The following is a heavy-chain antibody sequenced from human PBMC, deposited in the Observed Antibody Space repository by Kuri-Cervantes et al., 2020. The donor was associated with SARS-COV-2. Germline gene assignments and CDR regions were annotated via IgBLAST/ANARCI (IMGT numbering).Heavy chain of an antibody. V-gene: IGHV4-59*01. Sequence: SETLSLTCTVSGGSISSYYWSWIRQPPGKGLEWIGYIHYSGSTNYNPSLKSRVTISVDTSKNQFSLKLSSVTAADTAVYYCARTSPPNYGMDVWGQGTTVTVSS. CDR3: ARTSPPNYGMDV. CDR1: GGSISSYY. J-gene: IGHJ6*02. CDR2: IHYSGST.